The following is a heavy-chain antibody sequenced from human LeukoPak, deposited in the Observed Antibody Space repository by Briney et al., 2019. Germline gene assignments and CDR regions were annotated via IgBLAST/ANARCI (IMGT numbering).Heavy chain of an antibody. CDR2: IYHSGST. J-gene: IGHJ3*02. CDR1: GYSISSGYY. Sequence: PSETLSLTCTVSGYSISSGYYWGWIRQPPGKGLEWIGSIYHSGSTYYNPSLKSRVTISVDTSKNQFSLKLSSVTAADTAVYYCARDPRVSSGWSHAFDIWGQGTMVTVSS. CDR3: ARDPRVSSGWSHAFDI. V-gene: IGHV4-38-2*02. D-gene: IGHD6-19*01.